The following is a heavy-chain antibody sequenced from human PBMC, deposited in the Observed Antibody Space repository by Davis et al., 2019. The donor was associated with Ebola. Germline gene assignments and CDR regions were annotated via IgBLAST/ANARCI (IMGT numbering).Heavy chain of an antibody. CDR3: ARATVPNY. Sequence: GESLKISCAASGFTFSDYYMSWIRQAPGKGLEWVSYISSSSSYTNYADSVKGRFTISRDNSKNTLYLQMNSLRAEDTAVYYCARATVPNYWGQGTLVTVSS. CDR2: ISSSSSYT. V-gene: IGHV3-11*06. J-gene: IGHJ4*02. CDR1: GFTFSDYY. D-gene: IGHD4-17*01.